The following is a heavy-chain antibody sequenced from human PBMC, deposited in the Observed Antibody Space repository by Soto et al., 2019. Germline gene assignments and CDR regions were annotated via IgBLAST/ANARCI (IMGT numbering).Heavy chain of an antibody. CDR2: VNPSGGHT. V-gene: IGHV1-46*01. CDR3: ARGGHVVVVTAALDY. Sequence: QVQLMQSGAEVMKPGASVKVSCKACGDTFSDYYIHWVRQAAGQGIEWMRTVNPSGGHTTYAQHFLGRVTMTRDTSTSTLYMELTSLTSEDTAVYYCARGGHVVVVTAALDYWGQGTLVTVSS. CDR1: GDTFSDYY. J-gene: IGHJ4*02. D-gene: IGHD2-21*02.